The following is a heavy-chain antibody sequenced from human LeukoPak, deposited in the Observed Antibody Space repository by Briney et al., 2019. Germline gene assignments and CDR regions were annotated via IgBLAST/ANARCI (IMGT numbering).Heavy chain of an antibody. J-gene: IGHJ4*02. Sequence: SETLSLTCAVYGGSFSGYYWSWIRQPPGKGLEWIGEINHNGSTNYNPSLKSRVTISVDTSKNQFSLKLSSVTAADTAVYYCARGTMTTVTYYFDYWGQGTLVTVSS. V-gene: IGHV4-34*01. CDR2: INHNGST. D-gene: IGHD4-17*01. CDR3: ARGTMTTVTYYFDY. CDR1: GGSFSGYY.